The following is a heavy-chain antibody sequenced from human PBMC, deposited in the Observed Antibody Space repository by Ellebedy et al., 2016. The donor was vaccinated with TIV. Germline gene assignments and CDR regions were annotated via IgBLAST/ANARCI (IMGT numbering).Heavy chain of an antibody. CDR3: YGRGDFDY. D-gene: IGHD4-17*01. V-gene: IGHV3-7*01. J-gene: IGHJ4*02. CDR1: GVTFSRCA. CDR2: INQGGSHV. Sequence: GESLKISXAVSGVTFSRCAMSWVRQAPGEGLEWVANINQGGSHVYYVDSVMDRFTISRDNAKNSLYLQMNSLSAEDPAVYYCYGRGDFDYWGQGTLVTVSS.